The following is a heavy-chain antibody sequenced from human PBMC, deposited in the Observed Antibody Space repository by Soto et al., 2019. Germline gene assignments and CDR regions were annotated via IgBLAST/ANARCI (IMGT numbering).Heavy chain of an antibody. J-gene: IGHJ4*02. CDR3: AKDHQTYNWDYLFDS. CDR2: ISNDGNNK. D-gene: IGHD1-7*01. CDR1: GFTFSIND. V-gene: IGHV3-30*18. Sequence: PGGSLRLSCAASGFTFSINDMHWVRQAPGRGLEWVAVISNDGNNKYYADFVKGRFTLSRDNSKNMVYLQMDSLRVEDTAVYYCAKDHQTYNWDYLFDSWGPGTLVTVSS.